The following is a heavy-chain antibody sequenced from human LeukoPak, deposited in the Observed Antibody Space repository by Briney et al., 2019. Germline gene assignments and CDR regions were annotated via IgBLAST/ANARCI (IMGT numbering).Heavy chain of an antibody. J-gene: IGHJ4*02. Sequence: SETLSLTCTVSGGSVSSGSYYWSWIRQPPGKGLEWIGYIHHTGKSWYNPPLQSRVTLSVDTSKSEFSLRLNSVTAADTAVYYCAKWHEKLLAFDYWGQGTLVTVSS. CDR3: AKWHEKLLAFDY. CDR1: GGSVSSGSYY. CDR2: IHHTGKS. V-gene: IGHV4-61*01. D-gene: IGHD1-7*01.